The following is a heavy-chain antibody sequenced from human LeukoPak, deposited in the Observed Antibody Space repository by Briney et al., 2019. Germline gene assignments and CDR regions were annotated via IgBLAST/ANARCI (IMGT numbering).Heavy chain of an antibody. V-gene: IGHV4-59*01. CDR2: MYNSGST. CDR3: ARGGEPDHSSSWYGEGFDY. CDR1: GGSISSFY. J-gene: IGHJ4*02. Sequence: SETLSLTCTVSGGSISSFYWSWIRQPPGKGLEWIGYMYNSGSTKYNPSLKSRVTISVDTSKNQFSLKLSSVTAADTAVYYCARGGEPDHSSSWYGEGFDYWGQGTLVTVSS. D-gene: IGHD6-13*01.